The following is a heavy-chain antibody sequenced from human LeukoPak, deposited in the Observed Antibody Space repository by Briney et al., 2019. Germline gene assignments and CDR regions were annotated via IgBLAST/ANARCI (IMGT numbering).Heavy chain of an antibody. CDR1: GASFSDYY. J-gene: IGHJ5*02. CDR3: AKNNWFDP. CDR2: IHHSVGT. Sequence: SETLSLTCVIYGASFSDYYWSWIRQPPGKGLEWIGEIHHSVGTKYNPSLKSRVTISADTSKNQFSLNLSSVTAADTAVYCCAKNNWFDPWGQGTLVTVSS. V-gene: IGHV4-34*01.